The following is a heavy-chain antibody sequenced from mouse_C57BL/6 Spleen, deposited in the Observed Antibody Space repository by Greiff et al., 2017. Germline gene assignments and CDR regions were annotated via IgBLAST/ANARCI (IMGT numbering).Heavy chain of an antibody. CDR3: ARALYGKNYYAMDY. D-gene: IGHD1-1*01. J-gene: IGHJ4*01. CDR2: ISYDGSN. V-gene: IGHV3-6*01. Sequence: DVQLQESGPGLVKPSQSLSLTCSVTGYSITSGYYWNWIRQFPGNKLEWMGYISYDGSNNYNPSLKNRISITRDTSKNQFFLKLNSVTTEDTATYYCARALYGKNYYAMDYWGQGTSVTVSS. CDR1: GYSITSGYY.